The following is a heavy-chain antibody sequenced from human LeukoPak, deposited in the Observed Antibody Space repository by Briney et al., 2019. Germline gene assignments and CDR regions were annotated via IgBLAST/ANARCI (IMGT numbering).Heavy chain of an antibody. CDR2: IGADGGGI. D-gene: IGHD2-2*02. CDR1: GFPFSSFV. Sequence: PGGSLRLSCAASGFPFSSFVMNWVRQAPGKGLEWVSVIGADGGGIHYADSVKGRFTISRDNSKNTLFLQMDSLTAEDTAIYYCASYRTAPDRFFDYWGHGTLVTVSS. CDR3: ASYRTAPDRFFDY. V-gene: IGHV3-23*01. J-gene: IGHJ4*01.